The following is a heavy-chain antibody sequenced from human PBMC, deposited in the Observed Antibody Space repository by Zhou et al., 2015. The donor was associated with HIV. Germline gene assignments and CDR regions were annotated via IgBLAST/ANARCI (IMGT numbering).Heavy chain of an antibody. D-gene: IGHD2/OR15-2a*01. CDR3: TRERGRHRDPATGDTFFGRYFDI. J-gene: IGHJ2*01. CDR1: GDVDHFRTYT. CDR2: IRPMFRGT. Sequence: QDQFVQSGPAVREPGSSVKVSCRASGDVDHFRTYTITWVRQAPGHGLEWMGGIRPMFRGTDTAPKFQGRVSFGADVTATVVSMELKNLTVEDTAVYFCTRERGRHRDPATGDTFFGRYFDIWGRGSLI. V-gene: IGHV1-69*12.